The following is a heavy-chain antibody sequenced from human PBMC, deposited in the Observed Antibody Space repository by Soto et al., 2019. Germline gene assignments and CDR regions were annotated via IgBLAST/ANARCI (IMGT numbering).Heavy chain of an antibody. V-gene: IGHV3-49*04. CDR2: IRNQTYHETP. CDR1: WFNYDDYA. Sequence: PGGSLVPHRNGPWFNYDDYALIRGREAPGTGQRWVGLIRNQTYHETPEYAAAVKGRFIISSETSNGVAYLQMSSLRVDEAAVYYCTGGESPDTEYFSLYWGQGTPVTVSS. D-gene: IGHD3-16*01. J-gene: IGHJ4*02. CDR3: TGGESPDTEYFSLY.